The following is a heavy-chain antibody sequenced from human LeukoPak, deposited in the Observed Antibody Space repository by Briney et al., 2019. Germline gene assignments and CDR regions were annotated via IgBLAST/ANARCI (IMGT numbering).Heavy chain of an antibody. J-gene: IGHJ3*02. CDR2: MRWNSGSI. CDR1: GFTFDDYA. V-gene: IGHV3-9*01. D-gene: IGHD3-22*01. CDR3: AKDYYDSSGPISGDAFDI. Sequence: GGSLRLSCAASGFTFDDYAMHWVRQAPGKGLEWVSGMRWNSGSIGYADSVKGRFTISRDNAKHSLYLQMTSLRTEDTALYYCAKDYYDSSGPISGDAFDIWGQGTMVTVPS.